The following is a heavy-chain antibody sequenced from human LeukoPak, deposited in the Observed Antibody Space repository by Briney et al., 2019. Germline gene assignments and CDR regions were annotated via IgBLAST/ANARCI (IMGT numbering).Heavy chain of an antibody. CDR1: GFTFSSYA. Sequence: QAGGSLRLSCAASGFTFSSYAMNWVRQAPGKGLEWVAVISYDGSNKYYADSVKGRFTISRDNSKNTLYLQMNSLRAEDTAVYYCARDYYYGSAGTYYFDYWGQGTLVTVSS. V-gene: IGHV3-30*04. CDR3: ARDYYYGSAGTYYFDY. CDR2: ISYDGSNK. J-gene: IGHJ4*02. D-gene: IGHD3-10*01.